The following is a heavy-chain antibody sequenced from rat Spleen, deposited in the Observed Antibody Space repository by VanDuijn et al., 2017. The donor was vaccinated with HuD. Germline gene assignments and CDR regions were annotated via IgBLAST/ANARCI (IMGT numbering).Heavy chain of an antibody. CDR2: ITNTGGST. J-gene: IGHJ3*01. D-gene: IGHD1-6*01. CDR3: TTFSDYATSPFAY. V-gene: IGHV5-31*01. Sequence: EVQLVESGGGLVQPGRSLKLSCITSGFTFSSYWMYWIRQTPGKGLEWVASITNTGGSTYYPDSVKGRFTISRDNAKSTLYLQMGSLRSEDTATYYCTTFSDYATSPFAYWGRGALVTVSS. CDR1: GFTFSSYW.